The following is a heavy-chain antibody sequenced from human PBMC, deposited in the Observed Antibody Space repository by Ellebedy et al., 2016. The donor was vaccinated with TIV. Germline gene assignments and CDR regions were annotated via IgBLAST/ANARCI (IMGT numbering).Heavy chain of an antibody. Sequence: ESLKISXAASGFTFSSYAMSWVRQAPGKGLEWVSAISGSGGSTYYADSVKGRFTISRDNSKNTLYLQMNSLRAEDTAVYYCAPRPSGDHFDYWGQGTLVTVSS. CDR2: ISGSGGST. D-gene: IGHD1-26*01. V-gene: IGHV3-23*01. CDR1: GFTFSSYA. J-gene: IGHJ4*02. CDR3: APRPSGDHFDY.